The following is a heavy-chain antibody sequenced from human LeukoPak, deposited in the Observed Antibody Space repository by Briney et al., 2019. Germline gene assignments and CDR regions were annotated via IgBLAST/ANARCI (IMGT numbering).Heavy chain of an antibody. Sequence: SETLCLTCTVSGGSISSYYWSWIRQPPGKGLEWIGYIYYSGSTNYNPSLKSRVTISVDTSKNQFSLKLSSVTAADTAVYYCAMANDDRYFDYWGQGTLVTVSS. J-gene: IGHJ4*02. CDR1: GGSISSYY. D-gene: IGHD1-1*01. V-gene: IGHV4-59*01. CDR2: IYYSGST. CDR3: AMANDDRYFDY.